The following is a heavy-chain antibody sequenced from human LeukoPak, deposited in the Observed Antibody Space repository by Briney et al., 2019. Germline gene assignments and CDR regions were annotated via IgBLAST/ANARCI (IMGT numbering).Heavy chain of an antibody. D-gene: IGHD2-2*01. V-gene: IGHV3-33*08. CDR3: ARGREKYQLLSSIDY. Sequence: GGSLRLSCAASGFTFSSYGMHWVRQAPGKGLEWVAVIWYDGSNKYYADSVKGRFTISRDNSKNTLYLQMNSLRAEDTAVYYCARGREKYQLLSSIDYWGQGTLVTVSS. CDR1: GFTFSSYG. J-gene: IGHJ4*02. CDR2: IWYDGSNK.